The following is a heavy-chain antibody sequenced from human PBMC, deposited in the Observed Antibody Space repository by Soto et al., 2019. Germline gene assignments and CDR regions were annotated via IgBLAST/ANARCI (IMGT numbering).Heavy chain of an antibody. CDR2: INAGNGKT. D-gene: IGHD2-2*01. J-gene: IGHJ4*02. CDR1: GYTFTTYA. CDR3: ARAGDDCSTTNCDLLDY. V-gene: IGHV1-3*01. Sequence: ASVKVSCKASGYTFTTYAMHWVRQAPGQRLEWMGWINAGNGKTKYSQKFQGRVTITRDTSATTAYMELSSLRSEDTAVYYCARAGDDCSTTNCDLLDYWGQGTMVSGSS.